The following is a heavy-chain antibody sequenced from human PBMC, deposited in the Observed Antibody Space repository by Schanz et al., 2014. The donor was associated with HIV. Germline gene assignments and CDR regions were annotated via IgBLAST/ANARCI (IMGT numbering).Heavy chain of an antibody. CDR3: VRDRVGASARYVAFDI. CDR2: LSHDGSNK. J-gene: IGHJ3*02. Sequence: QVQLVESGGGVVQPGRSLRLSCAASGFTFSSYAMYWVRQAPGKGLEWVADLSHDGSNKYYADSVKGRFTISRDNSKNTLYLQMSSLRADDTAVYYCVRDRVGASARYVAFDIWGHGTMVTVSS. V-gene: IGHV3-30-3*01. D-gene: IGHD1-26*01. CDR1: GFTFSSYA.